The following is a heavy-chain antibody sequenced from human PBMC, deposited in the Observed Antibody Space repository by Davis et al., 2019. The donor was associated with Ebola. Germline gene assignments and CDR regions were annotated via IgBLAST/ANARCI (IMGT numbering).Heavy chain of an antibody. CDR2: IYSGGST. CDR3: ASTDRSSGYSRHDY. Sequence: GGSLRLSCAASGFTVSSNYMSWVRQAPGKGLEWVSGIYSGGSTHYADSVKGRFTISRDNAKNSLFLQMNSLRDEDTAVYYCASTDRSSGYSRHDYWGQGTLVTGSS. D-gene: IGHD6-19*01. J-gene: IGHJ4*02. V-gene: IGHV3-53*01. CDR1: GFTVSSNY.